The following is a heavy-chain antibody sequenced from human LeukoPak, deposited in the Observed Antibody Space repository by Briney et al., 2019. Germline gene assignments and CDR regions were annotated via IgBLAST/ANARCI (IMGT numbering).Heavy chain of an antibody. J-gene: IGHJ4*02. Sequence: GQSLTISLKGSGYSFTSYLIGWVREMPGRGLEWMGIIYPGDSDTRYSPSFLGQVTISADKSISTAYLQWSSLKASDTAMYYCARMPKVDSSMGRYSVYWGERTLVTVSS. CDR1: GYSFTSYL. CDR3: ARMPKVDSSMGRYSVY. V-gene: IGHV5-51*01. D-gene: IGHD5-18*01. CDR2: IYPGDSDT.